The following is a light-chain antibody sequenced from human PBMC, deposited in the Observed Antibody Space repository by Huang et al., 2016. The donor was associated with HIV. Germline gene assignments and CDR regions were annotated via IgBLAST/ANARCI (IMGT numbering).Light chain of an antibody. V-gene: IGKV1-5*03. CDR3: QQYHSYPYT. CDR1: QSISDW. Sequence: DIQMTQSPSTLSASVGDRVTITCRASQSISDWLAWYQQKPGKAPKLLISKEFSVENEVPSRFSGSGSGTEFTLTISSLQPDDCATYYCQQYHSYPYTFGPGTKVEIK. CDR2: KEF. J-gene: IGKJ2*01.